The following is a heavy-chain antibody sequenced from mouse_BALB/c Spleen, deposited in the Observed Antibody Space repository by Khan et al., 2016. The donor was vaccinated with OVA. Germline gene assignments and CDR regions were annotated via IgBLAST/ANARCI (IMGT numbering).Heavy chain of an antibody. J-gene: IGHJ2*01. Sequence: EVQLQESGPDLLKPSQSLSLSCTVTGFSITSDYAWNWIRQFPGNKLGCRAYISYSGNTTYSPSLQSSTSITRDTSKNKFFLQLNSVTTEDTATYYCASVRLLLRYPEYCDYWGQGTTLTVSS. V-gene: IGHV3-2*02. CDR1: GFSITSDYA. D-gene: IGHD1-1*01. CDR2: ISYSGNT. CDR3: ASVRLLLRYPEYCDY.